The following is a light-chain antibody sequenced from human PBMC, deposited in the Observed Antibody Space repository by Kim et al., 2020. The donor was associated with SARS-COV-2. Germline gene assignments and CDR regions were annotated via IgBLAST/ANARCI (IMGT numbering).Light chain of an antibody. CDR1: QSVSSS. V-gene: IGKV3-15*01. CDR3: QQYKKWPPHT. Sequence: VSPGERATLSCRASQSVSSSLAWYQQRPGQAPRLLIYGASTRATGIQARFSGSGSGTEFTLTISSLQSEDFALYYCQQYKKWPPHTFGQGTKLEI. CDR2: GAS. J-gene: IGKJ2*01.